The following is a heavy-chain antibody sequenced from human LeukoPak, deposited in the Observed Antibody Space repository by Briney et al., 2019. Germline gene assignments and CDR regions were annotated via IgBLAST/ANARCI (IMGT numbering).Heavy chain of an antibody. V-gene: IGHV3-30-3*01. CDR3: ARDKEYCSSTSCYGWFDL. CDR2: ISYDGSNK. CDR1: GFTFSSYA. D-gene: IGHD2-2*01. J-gene: IGHJ5*02. Sequence: PGRSLRLSCAASGFTFSSYAMHWVRQAPGKGLEWVAVISYDGSNKYYADSVKGRFTISRDNSKNTLYLQMNSLRAEDTAVYYCARDKEYCSSTSCYGWFDLWGQGTLVTVSS.